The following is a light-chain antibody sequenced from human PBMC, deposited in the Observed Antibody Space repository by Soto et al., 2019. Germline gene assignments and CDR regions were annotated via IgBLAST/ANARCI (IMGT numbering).Light chain of an antibody. J-gene: IGKJ5*01. V-gene: IGKV3-11*01. CDR2: GAF. CDR3: QQRNIWPPVT. Sequence: EIVWTQSPGPLSLSPGERATVSCRASPCVSNFLAWYPQKPGQAPRLLIYGAFNRATGIPARFSGSGSGTDFTLTVSSLEPEDSAIYYCQQRNIWPPVTFGQGARLEIK. CDR1: PCVSNF.